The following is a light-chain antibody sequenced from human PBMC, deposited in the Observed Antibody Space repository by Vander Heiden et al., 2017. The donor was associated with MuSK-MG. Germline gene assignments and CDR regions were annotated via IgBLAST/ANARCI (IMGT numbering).Light chain of an antibody. J-gene: IGLJ1*01. CDR3: SSYTTTSGYV. Sequence: QSALTQPASVSGSPGQSITISCTGTSSDVGHYNDVSWYQQYPGKAPTLMFFHVTNRPSGVSNRFSGSKSGNTASLTISGLQAEDEADYYCSSYTTTSGYVFGTGTTVSVL. CDR2: HVT. CDR1: SSDVGHYND. V-gene: IGLV2-14*03.